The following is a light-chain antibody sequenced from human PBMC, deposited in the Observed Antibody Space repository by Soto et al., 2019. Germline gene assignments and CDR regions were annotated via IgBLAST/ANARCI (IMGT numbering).Light chain of an antibody. J-gene: IGLJ3*02. CDR2: EVS. CDR1: SSDVGGYNY. V-gene: IGLV2-8*01. Sequence: QSALTQPPSASGSPGQSVTISCTGTSSDVGGYNYVSWYQQHPGKAPKLMIYEVSKRPAGVPDRVSGSKSGNTASLTVSGLQAEDEADYYYSSYADTNKLVFGAGTQLTVL. CDR3: SSYADTNKLV.